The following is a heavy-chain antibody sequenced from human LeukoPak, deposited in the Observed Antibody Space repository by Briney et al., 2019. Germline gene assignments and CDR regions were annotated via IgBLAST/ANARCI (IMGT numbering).Heavy chain of an antibody. D-gene: IGHD2-8*01. J-gene: IGHJ4*02. Sequence: GASVKVSCKASGYTFTCYYMHWVRQAPGQGLEWMGWINPNSGGTNYAQEFQGRVTMTMDTSISAAYMELSRLRSDDPAVYYCARWLGWDIVLMVYALDYWGQGTLVTVSS. CDR3: ARWLGWDIVLMVYALDY. CDR1: GYTFTCYY. V-gene: IGHV1-2*02. CDR2: INPNSGGT.